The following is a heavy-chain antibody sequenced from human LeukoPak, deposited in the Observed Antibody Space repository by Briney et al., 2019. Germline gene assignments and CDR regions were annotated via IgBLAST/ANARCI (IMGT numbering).Heavy chain of an antibody. CDR2: IKQDGSEK. Sequence: PGGSLRLSCAASGFTFSSYWMSWVRQAPEKGLEWVANIKQDGSEKYYVDSVKGRFTISRDNAKNSLYLQMNSLRAEDTAVYYCARNHYYGSGSFNWFDPWGQGTLVTVSS. CDR1: GFTFSSYW. D-gene: IGHD3-10*01. CDR3: ARNHYYGSGSFNWFDP. V-gene: IGHV3-7*04. J-gene: IGHJ5*02.